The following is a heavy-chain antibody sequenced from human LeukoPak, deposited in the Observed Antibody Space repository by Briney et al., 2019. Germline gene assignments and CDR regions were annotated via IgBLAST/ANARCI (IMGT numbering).Heavy chain of an antibody. Sequence: PGGSLTLSCAASGFTFSSYGMHWVRQAPGKGLEGVAVIWYDGSNKYYADSVKGRFTISRDNSKNTLYLQMNSLRAEDTAVYYCARPYDSSGYYYFDYWGQGTLVTVSS. V-gene: IGHV3-33*01. CDR1: GFTFSSYG. J-gene: IGHJ4*02. CDR2: IWYDGSNK. D-gene: IGHD3-22*01. CDR3: ARPYDSSGYYYFDY.